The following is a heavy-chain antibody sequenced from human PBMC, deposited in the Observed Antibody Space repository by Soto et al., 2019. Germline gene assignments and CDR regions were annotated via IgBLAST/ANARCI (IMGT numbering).Heavy chain of an antibody. D-gene: IGHD3-16*01. CDR2: ITSKSTTI. J-gene: IGHJ5*02. V-gene: IGHV3-48*02. CDR1: GFTFTSYS. Sequence: LRLSCAASGFTFTSYSMNWVRQAPGQVLEWVSYITSKSTTIKYADSVKGRFTVSRDNAKNSLYLQLNSLRDEDTAVYYCAREMGACSDSSCYPGPYDSWGQGTLVTVSS. CDR3: AREMGACSDSSCYPGPYDS.